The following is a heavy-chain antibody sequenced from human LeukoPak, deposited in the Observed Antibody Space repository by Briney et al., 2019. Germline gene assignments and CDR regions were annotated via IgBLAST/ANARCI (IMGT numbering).Heavy chain of an antibody. J-gene: IGHJ4*02. CDR2: IKQDGSEK. D-gene: IGHD6-19*01. CDR3: AKDLLGQWPTVFDY. CDR1: GLTFSNYW. V-gene: IGHV3-7*01. Sequence: GGSLRLSCAASGLTFSNYWMTWVRQAPGKGLEWVGNIKQDGSEKYYMDSMKGRFTISRDNAKNSLYLQMNSLRAEDTAVYYCAKDLLGQWPTVFDYWGQGTLVTVSS.